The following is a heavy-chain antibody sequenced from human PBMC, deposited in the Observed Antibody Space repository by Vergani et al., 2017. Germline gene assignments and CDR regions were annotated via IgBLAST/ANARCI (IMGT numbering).Heavy chain of an antibody. CDR1: GGSISSYY. D-gene: IGHD4-17*01. V-gene: IGHV4-59*01. J-gene: IGHJ4*02. Sequence: QVQLQESGPGLVKPSETLSLTCTVSGGSISSYYWSWIRQPPGKGLEWIGYIYYSGSTNYNPSLKSRVTISVDTSKNQFSLKLSSVTAADTAVYYCARGTTTVTSLGYFDYWGQGTLVTVSS. CDR2: IYYSGST. CDR3: ARGTTTVTSLGYFDY.